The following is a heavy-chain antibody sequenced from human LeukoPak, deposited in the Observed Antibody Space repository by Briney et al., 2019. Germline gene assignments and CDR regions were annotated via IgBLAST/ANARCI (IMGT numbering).Heavy chain of an antibody. D-gene: IGHD2-15*01. Sequence: GGSLRLSCAASGFTVSSNYMSWVRQAPGKGLEWVSVIYSGGSTYYADSVKGRFTISRDNSKNTLYLQMNSLRAEDTAVYYCARGGVAASTIYYYYYYYYMDVWGKGTTVTISS. J-gene: IGHJ6*03. CDR3: ARGGVAASTIYYYYYYYYMDV. CDR1: GFTVSSNY. V-gene: IGHV3-53*01. CDR2: IYSGGST.